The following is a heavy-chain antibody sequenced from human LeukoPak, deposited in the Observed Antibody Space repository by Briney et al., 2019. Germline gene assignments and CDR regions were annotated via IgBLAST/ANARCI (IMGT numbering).Heavy chain of an antibody. CDR2: IKQDGREK. CDR3: ARKKEDAFDI. CDR1: GFTFGKYW. Sequence: GGSLRLSCVASGFTFGKYWMSWVRQAPGKGLEWVANIKQDGREKYYVDSVKGRFTISRDNAHNSLYLQMNSLRVEDTAVYYCARKKEDAFDIWGQGTMVTVSS. J-gene: IGHJ3*02. V-gene: IGHV3-7*01.